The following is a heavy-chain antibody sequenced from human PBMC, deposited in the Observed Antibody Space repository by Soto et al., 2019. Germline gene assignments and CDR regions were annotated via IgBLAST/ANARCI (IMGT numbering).Heavy chain of an antibody. V-gene: IGHV4-31*03. D-gene: IGHD6-19*01. Sequence: SETLSLTCTVSGGSITSGGHYWGWIRQYPGKGLEWIGHIYDSGNMYFYNPSLKSRVTISADTSRNQFSLSLRSEDTAVYYCARDTIEVAGTRYFDYWGQGTLVTVSS. J-gene: IGHJ4*02. CDR2: IYDSGNMY. CDR1: GGSITSGGHY. CDR3: ARDTIEVAGTRYFDY.